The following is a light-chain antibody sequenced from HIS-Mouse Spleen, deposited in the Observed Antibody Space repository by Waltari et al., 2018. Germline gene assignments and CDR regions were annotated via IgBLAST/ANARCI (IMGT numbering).Light chain of an antibody. Sequence: DIVMTQSPLSLPVTPGEPASISCRSSQSLLHSNGYNYLDWYLQKPGQSPQLLIDLGSNRASRVPDRFSGSGSGTDFTLKISRVEAEDVGVYYCMQALQTPMYTFGQGTKLEIK. J-gene: IGKJ2*01. CDR3: MQALQTPMYT. CDR2: LGS. CDR1: QSLLHSNGYNY. V-gene: IGKV2-28*01.